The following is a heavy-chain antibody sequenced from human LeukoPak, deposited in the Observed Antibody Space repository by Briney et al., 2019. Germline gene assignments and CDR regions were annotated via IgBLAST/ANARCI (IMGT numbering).Heavy chain of an antibody. D-gene: IGHD5-12*01. Sequence: ASVKVSCKASGYTFTSYGISWVRQAPGQGLEWMGWISPYNDNTNYAQKFQGRVTMTTDTSTNTAYMKLRSLRSDDTAVYYCARFRFSGYDFPGYWGQGTLVTVSS. V-gene: IGHV1-18*01. J-gene: IGHJ4*02. CDR3: ARFRFSGYDFPGY. CDR2: ISPYNDNT. CDR1: GYTFTSYG.